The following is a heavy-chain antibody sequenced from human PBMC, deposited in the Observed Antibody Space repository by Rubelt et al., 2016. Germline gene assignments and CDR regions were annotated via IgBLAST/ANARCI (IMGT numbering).Heavy chain of an antibody. CDR3: ARGMGASGTGLVDY. V-gene: IGHV3-53*01. Sequence: SYGMHWVRQAPGKGLEWVSLIYPGGSTYYADSVKGRFTVSRDDSRKTLYLQMNSLRAEDTAVYYCARGMGASGTGLVDYCGQGTLVAVSS. CDR1: SYG. J-gene: IGHJ4*02. CDR2: IYPGGST. D-gene: IGHD1-7*01.